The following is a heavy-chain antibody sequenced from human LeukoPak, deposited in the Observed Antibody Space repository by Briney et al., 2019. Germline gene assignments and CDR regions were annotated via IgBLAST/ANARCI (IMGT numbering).Heavy chain of an antibody. CDR2: INHSGST. Sequence: SETLSLTCAAYGGSFSGYYWSWIRQPPGKGLEWIGEINHSGSTNYNPSLKSRVTISVDTSKNQFSLKLSPVTAADTAVYYCARQTNWFDPWGQGTLVTVSS. J-gene: IGHJ5*02. CDR3: ARQTNWFDP. V-gene: IGHV4-34*01. CDR1: GGSFSGYY.